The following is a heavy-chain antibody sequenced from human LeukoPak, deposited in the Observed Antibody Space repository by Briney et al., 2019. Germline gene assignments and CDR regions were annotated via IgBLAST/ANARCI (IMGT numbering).Heavy chain of an antibody. D-gene: IGHD2-8*01. Sequence: PGGSLRLSCAASGFTFSSYSMNWVRQAPGKGLEWVSSISSSGIYIYYADSVKGRFTISRDNAKNSLYLQMNSLRAEDTAVYYCARQTAYCANGVCSYFDYWGQGILVTVSS. V-gene: IGHV3-21*01. CDR2: ISSSGIYI. CDR3: ARQTAYCANGVCSYFDY. CDR1: GFTFSSYS. J-gene: IGHJ4*02.